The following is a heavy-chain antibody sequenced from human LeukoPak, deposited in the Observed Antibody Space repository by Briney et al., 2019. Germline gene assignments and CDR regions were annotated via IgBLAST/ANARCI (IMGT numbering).Heavy chain of an antibody. J-gene: IGHJ4*02. CDR1: GGSISSSDYY. Sequence: PSETLSLTCTVSGGSISSSDYYWSWIRQPPGKELVWIASINYGGTTYYNPSLKSRVTISVDTSKNQFSLRLSSVTAADTAVYLCARYVVYGSGKYYFDYWGQGSLVTVSS. D-gene: IGHD3-10*01. CDR3: ARYVVYGSGKYYFDY. V-gene: IGHV4-39*01. CDR2: INYGGTT.